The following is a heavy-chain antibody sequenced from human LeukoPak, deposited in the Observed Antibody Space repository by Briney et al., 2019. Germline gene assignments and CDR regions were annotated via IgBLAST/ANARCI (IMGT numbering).Heavy chain of an antibody. J-gene: IGHJ4*02. CDR1: GGSLSSSTYY. CDR2: IYYSGST. V-gene: IGHV4-39*01. D-gene: IGHD4-11*01. Sequence: SETLSLTCTVSGGSLSSSTYYWGWIRQPPGKGLEWIGNIYYSGSTYYNPSLRSRVTKSVDTSKNQLSLKLHSVTAADTAVYYCATATLTTFDYWGQGTLVTVSS. CDR3: ATATLTTFDY.